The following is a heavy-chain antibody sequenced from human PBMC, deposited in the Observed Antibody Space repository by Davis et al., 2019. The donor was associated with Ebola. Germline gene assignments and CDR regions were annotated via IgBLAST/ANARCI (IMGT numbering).Heavy chain of an antibody. D-gene: IGHD7-27*01. Sequence: GESLKISCAASGFTFSTYWMSWVRQAPGKGLDWVANIKQDGSEKYYVDSVKGRFTISRDNAKNSLYLQMNSLRTEDTAVYYCARRAHIWGNAFDIWGQGTVVTVSS. J-gene: IGHJ3*02. CDR3: ARRAHIWGNAFDI. CDR2: IKQDGSEK. V-gene: IGHV3-7*01. CDR1: GFTFSTYW.